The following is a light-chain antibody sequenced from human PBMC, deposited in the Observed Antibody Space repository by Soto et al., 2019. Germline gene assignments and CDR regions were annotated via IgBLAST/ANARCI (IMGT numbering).Light chain of an antibody. Sequence: QSALTHPASVSWSPGQEITISCTGTSSDVGVYNYVSWYQQHPGKAPKLIIFDVIGRPSGGSYRLSGSKSGNTASLPISCLHAEDEAAYYCSSYSSSSSLYVFGSGTKLTVL. V-gene: IGLV2-14*01. CDR1: SSDVGVYNY. J-gene: IGLJ6*01. CDR3: SSYSSSSSLYV. CDR2: DVI.